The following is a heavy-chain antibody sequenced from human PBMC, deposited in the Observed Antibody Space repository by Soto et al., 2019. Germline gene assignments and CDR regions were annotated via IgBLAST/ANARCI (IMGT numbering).Heavy chain of an antibody. CDR1: GFSPSNARMG. V-gene: IGHV2-26*01. CDR3: SRSLIMTFGGVVTYSAFDI. CDR2: IFSNHEN. Sequence: QVTLKESGQVPVQPPEPLMLTCTVSGFSPSNARMGVSWIRQPPRKALERLAHIFSNHENSYTTFLKSRVTISKDPAISQVVLTMTNLVPVDTATYYCSRSLIMTFGGVVTYSAFDIWGQGTMVTVSS. D-gene: IGHD3-16*01. J-gene: IGHJ3*02.